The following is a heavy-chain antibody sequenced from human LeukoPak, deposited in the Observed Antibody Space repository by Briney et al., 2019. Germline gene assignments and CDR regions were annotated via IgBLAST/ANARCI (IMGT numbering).Heavy chain of an antibody. V-gene: IGHV1-69*13. CDR2: VIPLYGTS. CDR3: ARDQAARRNWNDGGDGFDP. J-gene: IGHJ5*02. D-gene: IGHD1-1*01. Sequence: SVKVSCKASGYTFTSYAISWVRQAPGQGLEWVGGVIPLYGTSSYAQKFQGRVTITADDSTSTVYMELTSLRSEDTAVYYCARDQAARRNWNDGGDGFDPWGQGTLVTVSS. CDR1: GYTFTSYA.